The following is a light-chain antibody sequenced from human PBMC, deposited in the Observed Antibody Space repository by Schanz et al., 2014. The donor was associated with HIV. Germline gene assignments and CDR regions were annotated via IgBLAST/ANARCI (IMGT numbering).Light chain of an antibody. CDR1: QGVGTW. CDR2: AAS. V-gene: IGKV1-12*01. J-gene: IGKJ2*01. Sequence: DIQMTQSPTSVSASVGDTVTITCRARQGVGTWLAWYQQKPGKAPKLLIYAASTLQSGVPSRFSGSGSGTDFTLTISCLQSEDFATYYCQQYYSYPPYTFGQGTKLEIK. CDR3: QQYYSYPPYT.